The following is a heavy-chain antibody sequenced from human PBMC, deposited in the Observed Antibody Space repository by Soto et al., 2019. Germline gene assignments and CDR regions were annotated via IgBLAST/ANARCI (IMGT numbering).Heavy chain of an antibody. CDR1: AFSFSNYG. CDR3: AKGRREYTFGHMAAHYGMDV. CDR2: ISDDGNNK. Sequence: QVQVVESGGGVVQPGRSLRLSCAASAFSFSNYGIHWVRQAPGKGLEWVAVISDDGNNKYYADSVKGRFTISRDNSKNTLYLQMNSLRPEDTAVYYCAKGRREYTFGHMAAHYGMDVWGQGTTVTVSS. V-gene: IGHV3-30*18. J-gene: IGHJ6*02. D-gene: IGHD5-18*01.